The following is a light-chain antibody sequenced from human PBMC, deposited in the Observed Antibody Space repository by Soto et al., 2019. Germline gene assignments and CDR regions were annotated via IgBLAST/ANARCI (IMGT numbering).Light chain of an antibody. CDR1: QSVSNNY. CDR3: QQYNNWPRT. CDR2: GAS. V-gene: IGKV3-20*01. Sequence: EIVLPQSPGTLSLSPGARSTLSGRASQSVSNNYLAWYQQKPGQAPRLLIYGASNRATGIPDRFSGSGSGTDFTLTISRLEPEDFAVYYCQQYNNWPRTFGQGTKVDIK. J-gene: IGKJ1*01.